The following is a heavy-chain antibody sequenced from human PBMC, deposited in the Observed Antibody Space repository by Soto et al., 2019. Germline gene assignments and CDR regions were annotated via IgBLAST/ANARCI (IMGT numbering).Heavy chain of an antibody. D-gene: IGHD3-10*01. CDR2: IYYSGNT. V-gene: IGHV4-39*07. CDR1: GGSISSSSYN. J-gene: IGHJ4*02. Sequence: SETLSLTCAVSGGSISSSSYNWGWIRQSPGKGLEWIGCIYYSGNTNYNPSLKSRVTISVDTSMNQFSLKLSSVTAADTAVYYCARAPRGNYGYPSYFDYWGQGTLVTVSS. CDR3: ARAPRGNYGYPSYFDY.